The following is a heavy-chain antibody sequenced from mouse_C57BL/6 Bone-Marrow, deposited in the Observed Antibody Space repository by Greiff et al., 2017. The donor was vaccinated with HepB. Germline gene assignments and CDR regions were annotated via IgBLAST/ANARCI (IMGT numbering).Heavy chain of an antibody. Sequence: QVHVKQSGAELVKPGASVKLSCKASGYTFTSYWMQWVKQRPGQGLEWIGEIDPSDSYTNYNQKFKGKATLTVDTSSSTAYMQLSSLTSEDSAVYYCAREGTYYSNYVWFAYWGQGTLVTVSA. CDR1: GYTFTSYW. D-gene: IGHD2-5*01. CDR3: AREGTYYSNYVWFAY. V-gene: IGHV1-50*01. J-gene: IGHJ3*01. CDR2: IDPSDSYT.